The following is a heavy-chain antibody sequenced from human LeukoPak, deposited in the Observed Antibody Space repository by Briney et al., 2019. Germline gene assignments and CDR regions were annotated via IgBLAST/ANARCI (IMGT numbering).Heavy chain of an antibody. Sequence: GGSLRLSCAASGFTFDDYGMSWVRQAPGKGLEWVSGINWNGGSTGYADSVKGRFTISRDNAKNSLYLQMNSLRAEDTAVYYCAILPTYYDSLGDWGQGTLVTVSS. V-gene: IGHV3-20*04. CDR1: GFTFDDYG. CDR2: INWNGGST. D-gene: IGHD3-22*01. CDR3: AILPTYYDSLGD. J-gene: IGHJ4*02.